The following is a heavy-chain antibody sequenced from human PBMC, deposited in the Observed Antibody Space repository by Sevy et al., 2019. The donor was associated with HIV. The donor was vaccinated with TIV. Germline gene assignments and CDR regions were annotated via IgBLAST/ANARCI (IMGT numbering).Heavy chain of an antibody. CDR3: ARDFGSSSWYDFDY. CDR2: ISYDGSNK. D-gene: IGHD6-13*01. Sequence: GESLKISCAASGFTFSSYAMHWVRQAPGKGLEWVAVISYDGSNKYYADSVKGRFTISRDNSKNTLYLQMNSLRAEDTAVYYCARDFGSSSWYDFDYWGQGTLVTVSS. CDR1: GFTFSSYA. V-gene: IGHV3-30-3*01. J-gene: IGHJ4*02.